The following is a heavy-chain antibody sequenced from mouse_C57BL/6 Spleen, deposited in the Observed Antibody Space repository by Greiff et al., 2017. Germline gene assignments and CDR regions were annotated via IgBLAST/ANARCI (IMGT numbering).Heavy chain of an antibody. CDR1: GYAFSSSW. CDR2: IYPGDGDT. J-gene: IGHJ2*01. Sequence: QVQLQQSGPELVKPGASVKISCKASGYAFSSSWMNWVKQRPGKGLECIGRIYPGDGDTNYNGKFKGKATLTADKSSSTAYMQLSSLTSEDSAVYFCARGGLFDYWGQGTTLTVSS. D-gene: IGHD1-1*02. V-gene: IGHV1-82*01. CDR3: ARGGLFDY.